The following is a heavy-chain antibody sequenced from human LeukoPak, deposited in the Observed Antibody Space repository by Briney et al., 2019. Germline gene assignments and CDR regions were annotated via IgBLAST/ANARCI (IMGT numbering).Heavy chain of an antibody. D-gene: IGHD6-13*01. Sequence: ASVKVSCKASGYTFTGYYMHWVRQAPGQGLEWMGWINPNSGGANYAQKFQGRVTMTRDTSISTAYMELSRLRSDDTAVYYCARDSDSSSWYSFDYWGPGTLVTVSS. CDR2: INPNSGGA. J-gene: IGHJ4*02. CDR3: ARDSDSSSWYSFDY. V-gene: IGHV1-2*02. CDR1: GYTFTGYY.